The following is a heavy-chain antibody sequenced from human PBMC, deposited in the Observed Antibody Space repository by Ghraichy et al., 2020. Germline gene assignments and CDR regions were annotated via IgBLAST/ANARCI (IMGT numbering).Heavy chain of an antibody. D-gene: IGHD2-15*01. J-gene: IGHJ4*02. Sequence: GGSLRLSCAASGFTFSSYAMSWVRQAPGKGLEWVSAISGSGGSTYYADSVKGRFTISRDNSKNTLYLQMNSLRAEDTAVYYCAKDPPPYCSGGSCYSKGYDYWGQGTLVTVSS. V-gene: IGHV3-23*01. CDR2: ISGSGGST. CDR1: GFTFSSYA. CDR3: AKDPPPYCSGGSCYSKGYDY.